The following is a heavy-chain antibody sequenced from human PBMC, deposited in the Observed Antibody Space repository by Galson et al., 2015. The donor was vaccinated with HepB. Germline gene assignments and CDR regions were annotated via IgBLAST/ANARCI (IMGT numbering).Heavy chain of an antibody. Sequence: SLRLSCAASGFTFSSYGIHWVRQAPGKGLEWVAVISYDGSNKYYADSVKGRFTISRDNSKNTLYLQMNSLRAEDTAVYYCAKDSGVVKVHWYFDLWGRGTLVTVSS. CDR2: ISYDGSNK. CDR3: AKDSGVVKVHWYFDL. CDR1: GFTFSSYG. D-gene: IGHD3-3*01. J-gene: IGHJ2*01. V-gene: IGHV3-30*18.